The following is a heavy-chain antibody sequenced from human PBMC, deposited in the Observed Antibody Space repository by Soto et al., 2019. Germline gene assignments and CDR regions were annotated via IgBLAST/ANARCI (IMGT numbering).Heavy chain of an antibody. J-gene: IGHJ4*02. CDR3: VRGGRPFDY. CDR1: GFTFNSFT. Sequence: GGSLRFSCAASGFTFNSFTMNWVRQAPGKGLEWVSYISSSGTTIYFADSVKGRFTISRDNAKNSLDLQMNSLRVEDTAVYYCVRGGRPFDYWGQGTLVTVSS. CDR2: ISSSGTTI. D-gene: IGHD3-10*01. V-gene: IGHV3-48*01.